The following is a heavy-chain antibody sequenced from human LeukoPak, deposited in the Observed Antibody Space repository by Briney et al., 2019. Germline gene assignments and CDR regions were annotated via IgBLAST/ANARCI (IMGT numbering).Heavy chain of an antibody. J-gene: IGHJ4*02. V-gene: IGHV3-23*01. CDR3: AKDLPTPDYYDSSGHDY. Sequence: GGSLRLSCAASGFTFSSYAMSWVRQAPGKGLEWVSAISGSGGSTYYADSVKGRFTISRDNSKNTLYLQMNSLRAEDTAVYYCAKDLPTPDYYDSSGHDYWGQGTLVTVSS. CDR2: ISGSGGST. D-gene: IGHD3-22*01. CDR1: GFTFSSYA.